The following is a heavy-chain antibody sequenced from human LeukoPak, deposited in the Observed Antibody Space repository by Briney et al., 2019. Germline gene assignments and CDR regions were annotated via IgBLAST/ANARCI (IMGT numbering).Heavy chain of an antibody. V-gene: IGHV3-30*02. J-gene: IGHJ6*03. CDR3: AKVGPEYYYYMDV. D-gene: IGHD1-14*01. CDR1: GLPFSSYG. CDR2: IRYDGSNK. Sequence: GGSLELSWEGSGLPFSSYGMHWVGQAPGKGLGGGAFIRYDGSNKYYADSVKGRFTISRDNSKNTLYLQMNSLRAEDTAVYYCAKVGPEYYYYMDVWGKGTTVTVSS.